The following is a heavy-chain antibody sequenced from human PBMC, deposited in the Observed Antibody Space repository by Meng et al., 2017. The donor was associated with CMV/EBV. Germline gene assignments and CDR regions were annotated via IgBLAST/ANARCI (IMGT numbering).Heavy chain of an antibody. Sequence: ASVQVSCKASGYTFTSYYMRWVRQAPGQGLEWMVIINTSGGSTSYAQKFQGRVTMTRDTSTSTVYMELSRLRSEDTAVYYCASPTTPSELLRYYYGMDVWGQGTTVTVSS. V-gene: IGHV1-46*01. D-gene: IGHD1-7*01. CDR1: GYTFTSYY. J-gene: IGHJ6*02. CDR2: INTSGGST. CDR3: ASPTTPSELLRYYYGMDV.